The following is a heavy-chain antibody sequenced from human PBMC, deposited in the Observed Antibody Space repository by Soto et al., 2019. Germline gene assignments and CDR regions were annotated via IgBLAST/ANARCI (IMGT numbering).Heavy chain of an antibody. V-gene: IGHV2-26*01. CDR3: ARFEYSSSTFDY. CDR1: GFSLSNARMG. Sequence: SCPTLVNPTETLTLTCTVSGFSLSNARMGXSWIRQPPGKALEWLAHIFSNDEKSYSTSLKSRLTISKDTSKSQVVLTMTNMDPVDTSTYCCARFEYSSSTFDYWGQGTLVTVSS. J-gene: IGHJ4*02. CDR2: IFSNDEK. D-gene: IGHD6-6*01.